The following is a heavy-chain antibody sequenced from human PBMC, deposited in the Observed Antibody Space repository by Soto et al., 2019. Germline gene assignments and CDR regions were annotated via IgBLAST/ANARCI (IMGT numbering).Heavy chain of an antibody. D-gene: IGHD3-16*02. CDR1: GFSLTTSGVG. CDR2: IFWDDDK. V-gene: IGHV2-5*02. CDR3: ASYRGYRIFDC. J-gene: IGHJ4*02. Sequence: QITLKESGPTLVKPTQTLTLTCTFSGFSLTTSGVGVGWIRQPPGKALEWLALIFWDDDKRYSPSLKSRLTITKDPSKHQVVLKMTNMDPVDTATYYCASYRGYRIFDCWGQGTLVTVSS.